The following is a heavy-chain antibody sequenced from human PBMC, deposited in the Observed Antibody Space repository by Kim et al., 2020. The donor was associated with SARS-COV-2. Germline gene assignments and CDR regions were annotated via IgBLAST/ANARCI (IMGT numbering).Heavy chain of an antibody. CDR2: IWYDGSNK. Sequence: GGSLRLSCAASGFTFSSYGMHWVRQAPGKGLEWVAVIWYDGSNKYYADSVKGRFTISRDNSKNTLYLQMNSLRAEDTAVYYCARDGIVGATPMFDYWGQGTLVTVSP. CDR1: GFTFSSYG. D-gene: IGHD1-26*01. CDR3: ARDGIVGATPMFDY. V-gene: IGHV3-33*01. J-gene: IGHJ4*02.